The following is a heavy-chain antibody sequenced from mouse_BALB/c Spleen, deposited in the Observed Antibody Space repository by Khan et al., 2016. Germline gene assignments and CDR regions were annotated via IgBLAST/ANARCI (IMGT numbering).Heavy chain of an antibody. CDR2: ISHSGST. V-gene: IGHV3-8*02. CDR3: ARYYGSSYYAMDY. J-gene: IGHJ4*01. Sequence: EVQLQESGPSLVKPSQTLSLTCSVTGDSITSGYWNWIRKFPGNKLEYMGNISHSGSTYYNQSLKSRISITRDKPKNQYYLQLNSLTTEETATSYCARYYGSSYYAMDYWGQGTSVTVSS. CDR1: GDSITSGY. D-gene: IGHD1-1*01.